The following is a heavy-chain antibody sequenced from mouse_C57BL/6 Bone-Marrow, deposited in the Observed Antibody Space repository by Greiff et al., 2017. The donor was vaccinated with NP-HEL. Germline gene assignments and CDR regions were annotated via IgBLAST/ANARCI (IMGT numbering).Heavy chain of an antibody. J-gene: IGHJ4*01. CDR2: IDPEDGET. Sequence: LQQSGAEPVKPGASVKLFCTASGFNIKDHHMHRVKQRTEQGLEWIGRIDPEDGETKYAPKFQGKATITADTSSNTAYLQLSSLTSEDSAVYYCAFCYYGSCYYAMDYWGQGTSVTVSS. CDR1: GFNIKDHH. V-gene: IGHV14-2*01. D-gene: IGHD1-1*01. CDR3: AFCYYGSCYYAMDY.